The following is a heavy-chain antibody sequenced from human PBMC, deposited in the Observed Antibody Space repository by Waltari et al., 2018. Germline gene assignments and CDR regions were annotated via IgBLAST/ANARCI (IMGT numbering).Heavy chain of an antibody. Sequence: QVQLVQSGAEVKKPGSSVKVSCKASGGTFSSYAISWVRQAPGQGLGWMGGIIPIFGTANYAQKFQGRVTITADESTSTAYMELSSLRSEDTAVYYCARGTPNYYDSSGYRKDAFDIWGQGTMVTVSS. CDR1: GGTFSSYA. V-gene: IGHV1-69*12. CDR2: IIPIFGTA. D-gene: IGHD3-22*01. J-gene: IGHJ3*02. CDR3: ARGTPNYYDSSGYRKDAFDI.